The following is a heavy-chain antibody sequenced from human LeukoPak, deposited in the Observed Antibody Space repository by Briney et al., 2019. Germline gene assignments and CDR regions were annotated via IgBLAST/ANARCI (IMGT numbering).Heavy chain of an antibody. CDR1: GGSISSYY. CDR2: IYYSGST. Sequence: SETLSLTCTVSGGSISSYYWSWSRQPPGKGLEWIGYIYYSGSTFYTPSLNSRVSMSVDTSKNQFSLKLSSVTAADTAVYYCARTSKDYYGMDVWGQGTTVTVSS. J-gene: IGHJ6*02. CDR3: ARTSKDYYGMDV. D-gene: IGHD1-14*01. V-gene: IGHV4-59*06.